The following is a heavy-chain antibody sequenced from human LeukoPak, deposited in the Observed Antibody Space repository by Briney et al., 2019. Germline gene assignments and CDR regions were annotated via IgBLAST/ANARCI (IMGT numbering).Heavy chain of an antibody. J-gene: IGHJ3*02. D-gene: IGHD3-3*01. Sequence: PSETLSLTCTVSGGSISSGDYYWSWIRQPPGKGLEWIGYIYYSGSTYYNPSLKSRVAISVDTSKNQFSLKLSSVTAADTAVYYCARETGRSAAFDIWGQGTMVTVSS. CDR1: GGSISSGDYY. CDR3: ARETGRSAAFDI. V-gene: IGHV4-30-4*08. CDR2: IYYSGST.